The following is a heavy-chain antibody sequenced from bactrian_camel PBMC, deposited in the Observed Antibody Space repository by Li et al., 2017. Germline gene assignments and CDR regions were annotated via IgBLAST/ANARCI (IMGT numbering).Heavy chain of an antibody. D-gene: IGHD7*01. CDR3: AAAAGLFGGTCLDVRSVDY. CDR1: QYIRCM. CDR2: VCLSDTT. V-gene: IGHV3S53*01. Sequence: VQLVESGGGSVQAGGSLRLSCVASQYIRCMAWFRQAPEKEREGVARVCLSDTTTYGDSVKGRFTVSRDTAKNTMYLQMGGLEPEDTGMYYCAAAAGLFGGTCLDVRSVDYWGQGTQVTVS. J-gene: IGHJ4*01.